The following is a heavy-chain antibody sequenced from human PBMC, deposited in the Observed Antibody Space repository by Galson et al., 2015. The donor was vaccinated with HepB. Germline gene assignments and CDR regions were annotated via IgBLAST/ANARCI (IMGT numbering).Heavy chain of an antibody. J-gene: IGHJ6*03. CDR2: IIPIFGTA. V-gene: IGHV1-69*13. Sequence: SVKVSCKASGGTFSSYAISWVRQAPGQGLEWMGGIIPIFGTANYAQKFQGRVTITADESTSTAYMELSSLRSEDTAVYYCARATGRGSTRYYYYYYMDVWGKGTTVTVSS. CDR1: GGTFSSYA. CDR3: ARATGRGSTRYYYYYYMDV. D-gene: IGHD2-2*01.